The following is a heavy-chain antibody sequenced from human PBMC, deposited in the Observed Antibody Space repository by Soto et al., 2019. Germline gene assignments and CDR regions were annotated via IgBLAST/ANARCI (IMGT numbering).Heavy chain of an antibody. J-gene: IGHJ6*02. V-gene: IGHV4-34*01. D-gene: IGHD2-15*01. CDR2: INHSGST. CDR1: GGSFSGYY. CDR3: AKLGYCSGGICYFDYGMDV. Sequence: QVQLQQWGAGLLKPSETLSLTCAVYGGSFSGYYWSWIRQPPGKGLEWIGEINHSGSTNYNPSLKSRVTISVDTSKNQFSLKLSSVTAADTAVYYCAKLGYCSGGICYFDYGMDVWGQGTTVTVSS.